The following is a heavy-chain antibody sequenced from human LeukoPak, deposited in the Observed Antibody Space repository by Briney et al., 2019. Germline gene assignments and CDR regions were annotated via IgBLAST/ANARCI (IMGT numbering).Heavy chain of an antibody. J-gene: IGHJ6*03. CDR1: GDSVSSNSAA. D-gene: IGHD6-13*01. CDR2: TYYRSKWYN. Sequence: SQTLSLTCAISGDSVSSNSAAWNWIRQSPSRGLEWLGRTYYRSKWYNDYAVSVKSRITINPDTSKNQFSLQLNSVTPEDTAVYYCARDLDRIGQQLSYYYYMDVWGKGTTVTVSS. CDR3: ARDLDRIGQQLSYYYYMDV. V-gene: IGHV6-1*01.